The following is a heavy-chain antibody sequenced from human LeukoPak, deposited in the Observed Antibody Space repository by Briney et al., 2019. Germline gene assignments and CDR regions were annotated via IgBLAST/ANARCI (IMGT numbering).Heavy chain of an antibody. D-gene: IGHD6-19*01. J-gene: IGHJ4*02. Sequence: GGSLRLSCAASGFTFSSYNMNWVRQAPGKGLEWVSSITSGSSYIYYADSVKGRFTISRDNAKNSLYLQMNSLRAEDTAVYYCAKDVSGISVDWGQGTLVTVSS. V-gene: IGHV3-21*04. CDR3: AKDVSGISVD. CDR1: GFTFSSYN. CDR2: ITSGSSYI.